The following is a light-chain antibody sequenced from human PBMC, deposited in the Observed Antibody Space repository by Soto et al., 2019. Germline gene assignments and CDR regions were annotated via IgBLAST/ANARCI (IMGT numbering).Light chain of an antibody. CDR2: DTS. CDR1: TGAVTSGHY. CDR3: LLSYSGALYV. Sequence: QAVVTQEPSLTVSPGGTVTLTCGSSTGAVTSGHYPYWFQQKPGQAPRTLIYDTSNKHSWRPARFSGSLLGGKAALTLSGAQPEDEAEYYCLLSYSGALYVFGTGTKLTVL. J-gene: IGLJ1*01. V-gene: IGLV7-46*01.